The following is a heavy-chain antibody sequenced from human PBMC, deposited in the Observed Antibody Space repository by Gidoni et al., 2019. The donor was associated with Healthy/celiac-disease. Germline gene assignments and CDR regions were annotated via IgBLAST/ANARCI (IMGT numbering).Heavy chain of an antibody. V-gene: IGHV3-23*01. CDR1: GFTFISYA. Sequence: EVQLLESGGGLVQPGGSLSLSCAASGFTFISYAMSWVRQAPGKGLEWVSAISGSGGSTYYADSVKGRFTISRDNSKNTLYLQMNSLRAEDTAVYYCASGSVGAITRGDAFDIWGQGTMVTVSS. D-gene: IGHD1-26*01. CDR3: ASGSVGAITRGDAFDI. CDR2: ISGSGGST. J-gene: IGHJ3*02.